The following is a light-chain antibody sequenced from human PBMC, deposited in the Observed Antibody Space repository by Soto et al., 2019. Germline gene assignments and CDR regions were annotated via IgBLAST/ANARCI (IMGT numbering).Light chain of an antibody. CDR2: DDS. CDR3: HVWDSSSDHVV. V-gene: IGLV3-21*02. Sequence: SYELTQPPSVSVAPGQTARITCWGNNIGSTSVHWYQQKPGQAPVLGVYDDSDRHSGIPERFSGSNSANTATLTISRVEGGDEADYYCHVWDSSSDHVVFGGGTKLTVL. CDR1: NIGSTS. J-gene: IGLJ2*01.